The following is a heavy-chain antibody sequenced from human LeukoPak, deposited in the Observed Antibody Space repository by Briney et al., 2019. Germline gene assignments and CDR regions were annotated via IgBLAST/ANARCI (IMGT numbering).Heavy chain of an antibody. J-gene: IGHJ4*02. CDR3: TKDTALDY. CDR2: IYYSGST. CDR1: GGSISSSNYF. V-gene: IGHV4-39*02. Sequence: SETLSLTCTVSGGSISSSNYFWGWIRQPPGKGLEWIGNIYYSGSTHYNPSLKSRVTISVDTSKNQFSLKLSSVTAADTAVYFCTKDTALDYWGQGTLVTVSS. D-gene: IGHD5-18*01.